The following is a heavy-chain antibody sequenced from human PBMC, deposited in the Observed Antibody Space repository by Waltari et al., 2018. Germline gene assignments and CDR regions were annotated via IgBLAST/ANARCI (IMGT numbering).Heavy chain of an antibody. V-gene: IGHV3-30*04. CDR1: GSAFSTFT. CDR2: RTPDENKR. Sequence: QEQLVESGGDVVQPGTSLIVSCAASGSAFSTFTFHWIRRAQGKGLRGVAVRTPDENKRDYVDSVKGRFTIARANSKSTLFLQMNSLRTEDSGIYYCVRDQFYYGSGIYSAGGCWGQGTLVTVSS. D-gene: IGHD3-10*01. CDR3: VRDQFYYGSGIYSAGGC. J-gene: IGHJ4*02.